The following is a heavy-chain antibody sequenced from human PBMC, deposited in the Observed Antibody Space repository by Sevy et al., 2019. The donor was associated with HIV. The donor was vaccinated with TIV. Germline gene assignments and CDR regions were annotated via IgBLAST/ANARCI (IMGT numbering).Heavy chain of an antibody. D-gene: IGHD2-8*02. CDR3: ARGGGPYLVYYYMDV. J-gene: IGHJ6*03. V-gene: IGHV4-59*01. CDR2: IYYSGST. Sequence: SETLSLTCTVSGGSISSYYWSWIRQPPGKGLEWIGYIYYSGSTNYNPSLKSRVAMSVDTSKNQFSLKLNSVTAADTALYYCARGGGPYLVYYYMDVWGKGTTVTVSS. CDR1: GGSISSYY.